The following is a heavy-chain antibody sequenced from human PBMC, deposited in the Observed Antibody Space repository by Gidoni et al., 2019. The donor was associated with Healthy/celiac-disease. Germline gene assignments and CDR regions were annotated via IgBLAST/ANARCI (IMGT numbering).Heavy chain of an antibody. D-gene: IGHD2-8*01. CDR2: INHSGST. Sequence: QVQLQQWGAGLLKPSETLSLTCAVYGGSFSGYYWCWIRQPPGKGLEWIWEINHSGSTNYNPSLKSRVTISVDTSKNQFSLKLSSVTAADTAVYYCARGNGSAEFDYWGQGTLVTVSS. J-gene: IGHJ4*02. CDR3: ARGNGSAEFDY. V-gene: IGHV4-34*01. CDR1: GGSFSGYY.